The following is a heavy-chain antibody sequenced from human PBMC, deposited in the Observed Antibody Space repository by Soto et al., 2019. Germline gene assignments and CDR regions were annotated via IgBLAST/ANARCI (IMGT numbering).Heavy chain of an antibody. CDR3: ARAVAGKGQSYYYYYGMDV. CDR2: IIPIFGTA. V-gene: IGHV1-69*13. D-gene: IGHD6-19*01. J-gene: IGHJ6*02. CDR1: GGTFSSYA. Sequence: SVKVSCKASGGTFSSYAISWVRQAPGQGLEWMGGIIPIFGTANYAQKFQGRVTITADESTSTAYMELSSLRSEDTAVYYCARAVAGKGQSYYYYYGMDVWGQGTTVTVSS.